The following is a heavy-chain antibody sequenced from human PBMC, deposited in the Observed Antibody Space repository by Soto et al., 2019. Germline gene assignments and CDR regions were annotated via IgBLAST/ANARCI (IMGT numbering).Heavy chain of an antibody. J-gene: IGHJ4*02. Sequence: QVQLVQSGAEVKKPGASVKVSCKASGYTFTSYGISWVRQAPGQGLEWMGWISAYNGNTNYAQKLQGRVTMTTDTSTSTAYMELRSLRSDDTAVYYCARDARRGQWLGIRQPNFDYWGQGTLVTVSS. D-gene: IGHD6-19*01. CDR1: GYTFTSYG. V-gene: IGHV1-18*01. CDR3: ARDARRGQWLGIRQPNFDY. CDR2: ISAYNGNT.